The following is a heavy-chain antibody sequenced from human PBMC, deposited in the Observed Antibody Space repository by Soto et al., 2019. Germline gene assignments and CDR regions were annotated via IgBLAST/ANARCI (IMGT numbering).Heavy chain of an antibody. J-gene: IGHJ3*02. CDR3: AKDRMIVDPLGFDI. V-gene: IGHV3-23*01. Sequence: EVLLLESGGGVVQPGGSLRLSCAASGFTFRNYGMSWVRQAPGKGLEWVSSISNTGAVTYYADSVKGRFTISRDNSKNALNLQMNSLRADDTAVYYCAKDRMIVDPLGFDIWGQGTLVTVSS. CDR1: GFTFRNYG. D-gene: IGHD3-22*01. CDR2: ISNTGAVT.